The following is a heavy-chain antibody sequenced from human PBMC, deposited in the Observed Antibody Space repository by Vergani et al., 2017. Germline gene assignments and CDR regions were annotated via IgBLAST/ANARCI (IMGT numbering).Heavy chain of an antibody. D-gene: IGHD3-22*01. CDR3: AKAPNYYDSSGYYLPYYYGMDV. J-gene: IGHJ6*02. CDR2: ISGSGGST. CDR1: GFTFSSYA. V-gene: IGHV3-23*01. Sequence: EVQLLESGGGLVQPGGSLRLSCAASGFTFSSYAMSWVRQAPGKGLEWVSAISGSGGSTYYADSVKGRFTISRDNSKNTLYLQMNSLRAEDTAVYYCAKAPNYYDSSGYYLPYYYGMDVWGQGP.